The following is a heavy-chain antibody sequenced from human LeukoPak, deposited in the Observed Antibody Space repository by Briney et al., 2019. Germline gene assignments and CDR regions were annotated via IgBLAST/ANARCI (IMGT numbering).Heavy chain of an antibody. Sequence: GGSLRLSCAASGFGFSRYWMHWVRQAPGKGLVWVSRINSDARSTSYADSVKGRFTISRDNAKNTLYLQMNSLRAEDTAVYYCARGADTGYSSDSWGQGTLVTVSS. CDR3: ARGADTGYSSDS. D-gene: IGHD6-19*01. J-gene: IGHJ5*02. CDR2: INSDARST. V-gene: IGHV3-74*01. CDR1: GFGFSRYW.